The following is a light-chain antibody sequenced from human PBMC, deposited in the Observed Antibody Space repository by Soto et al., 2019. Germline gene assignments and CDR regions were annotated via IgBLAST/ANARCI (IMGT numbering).Light chain of an antibody. CDR1: SSDVGCYNY. Sequence: HSALTQPPSASGSPGQSGTISCTGTSSDVGCYNYVSWYQQHPGKAPKLMIYEVSKRPSGVPDRFSGSKSGNTASLTVSGLQAEDEADYYCSSYAGSNNFVFGGGTKLTVL. CDR3: SSYAGSNNFV. V-gene: IGLV2-8*01. CDR2: EVS. J-gene: IGLJ2*01.